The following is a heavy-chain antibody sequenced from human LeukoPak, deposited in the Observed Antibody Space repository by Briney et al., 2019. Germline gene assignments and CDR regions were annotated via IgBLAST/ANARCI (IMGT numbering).Heavy chain of an antibody. CDR3: ASKNGSY. Sequence: GGSLRLSCAASGFTVSSNFLSWVRQAPGKGLVWVSRINSDGSSTTYADSVKGRFTISRDNAKNTLYLQMNSLRAEDTAVYYCASKNGSYWGQGTLVTVSS. D-gene: IGHD1-26*01. CDR2: INSDGSST. J-gene: IGHJ4*02. V-gene: IGHV3-74*01. CDR1: GFTVSSNF.